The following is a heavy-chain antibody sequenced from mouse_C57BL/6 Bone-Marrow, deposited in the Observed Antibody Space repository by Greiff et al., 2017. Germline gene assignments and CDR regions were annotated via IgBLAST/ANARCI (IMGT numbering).Heavy chain of an antibody. CDR3: ARGRLTTGDFAY. J-gene: IGHJ3*01. V-gene: IGHV1-69*01. CDR1: GYTFTSYW. D-gene: IGHD1-1*01. CDR2: IDPSDSYT. Sequence: VQLQQPGAELVMPGASVKLSCKASGYTFTSYWMHWVKQRPGQGLEWIGEIDPSDSYTNYNQKFKGKSTLTVDKSSSTAYMQLSSLTSEDSAVYYCARGRLTTGDFAYWGQGTLVTVSA.